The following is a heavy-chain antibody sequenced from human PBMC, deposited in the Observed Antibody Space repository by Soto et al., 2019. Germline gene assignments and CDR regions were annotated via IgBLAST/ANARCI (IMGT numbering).Heavy chain of an antibody. CDR2: IYPGDSDT. J-gene: IGHJ3*01. D-gene: IGHD3-22*01. CDR3: ARDQLYYNDISGRPLNAFDV. CDR1: GYSFTSYW. Sequence: GESLKISCKGSGYSFTSYWIGWVRQMPGKGLEWMGIIYPGDSDTRYSPSFQGQVTISADKSISTAYLQWSSLKASGTAVYYCARDQLYYNDISGRPLNAFDVWGQGTMVTVSS. V-gene: IGHV5-51*01.